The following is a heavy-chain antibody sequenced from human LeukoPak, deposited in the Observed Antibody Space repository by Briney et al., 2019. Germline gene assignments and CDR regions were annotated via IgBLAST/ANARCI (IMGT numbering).Heavy chain of an antibody. CDR3: ARDPYNYDRSGYKLDSYFDY. CDR2: IEQDGSEK. Sequence: GGSLRLSCTVSGFTFSNYWMSWVRQTPGKGMEWMANIEQDGSEKWYVDSVKGRFTISRDNAKNSLYLQMNSLRAEDTGVYFCARDPYNYDRSGYKLDSYFDYWGQGTLVTVS. J-gene: IGHJ4*02. V-gene: IGHV3-7*01. CDR1: GFTFSNYW. D-gene: IGHD3-22*01.